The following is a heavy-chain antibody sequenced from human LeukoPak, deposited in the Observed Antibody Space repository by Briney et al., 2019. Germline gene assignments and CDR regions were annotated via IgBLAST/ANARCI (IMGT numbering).Heavy chain of an antibody. V-gene: IGHV3-48*03. CDR2: ISSSGSTI. CDR3: ARVQAWYYYDSSGYLDY. J-gene: IGHJ4*02. D-gene: IGHD3-22*01. Sequence: GGSLRLSCAASGFTFSSYEMNWVRQAPGKGLEWVSYISSSGSTIYYADSVKGRFTISRDNAKNSLYLQMNSLRAEDTAVYYCARVQAWYYYDSSGYLDYWGQGTLVTVSS. CDR1: GFTFSSYE.